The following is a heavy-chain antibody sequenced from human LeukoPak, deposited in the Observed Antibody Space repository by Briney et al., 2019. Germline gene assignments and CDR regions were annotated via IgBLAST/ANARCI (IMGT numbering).Heavy chain of an antibody. J-gene: IGHJ5*01. CDR2: SGTSVSTV. D-gene: IGHD2-15*01. V-gene: IGHV3-48*03. CDR3: ARATPDPVAGLNCFDS. CDR1: GITFSHYE. Sequence: PGGSLRLSCAASGITFSHYEMNWVRQAPGKGREWVSFSGTSVSTVYCADSVRGRFPISRDNAKGSLSLQMNSVRAEDTAIYYCARATPDPVAGLNCFDSWGQGTLVSVSS.